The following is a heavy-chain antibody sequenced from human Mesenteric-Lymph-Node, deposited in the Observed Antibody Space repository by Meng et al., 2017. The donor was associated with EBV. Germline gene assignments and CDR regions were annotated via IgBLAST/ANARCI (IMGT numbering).Heavy chain of an antibody. CDR1: GGSFNNYY. CDR2: IQTSGNT. V-gene: IGHV4-4*07. Sequence: QVQLPQSGPXLVKPXXXLSLTCSXSGGSFNNYYWSLIRHPAGKGLEWIGHIQTSGNTNYNPSLKSRITMSMDTSKNHFSLNLSSVTAADTAVYYCARLVITMILGTPIWSFDLSGRGTLVTVSS. CDR3: ARLVITMILGTPIWSFDL. J-gene: IGHJ2*01. D-gene: IGHD3-22*01.